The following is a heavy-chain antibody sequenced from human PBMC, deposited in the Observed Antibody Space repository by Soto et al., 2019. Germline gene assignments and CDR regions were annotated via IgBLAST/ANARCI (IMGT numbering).Heavy chain of an antibody. V-gene: IGHV5-51*01. CDR1: GYSFTSYW. D-gene: IGHD7-27*01. CDR3: ARGGEPPNPFDYYYGMDV. Sequence: GESLKISCKGSGYSFTSYWIGWVRQMPGKGLEWMGIIYPGDSDTRYSPSLQGQVTISADKSISTAYLQWSSLKASDTAMYYCARGGEPPNPFDYYYGMDVWGQGTTVTVSS. J-gene: IGHJ6*02. CDR2: IYPGDSDT.